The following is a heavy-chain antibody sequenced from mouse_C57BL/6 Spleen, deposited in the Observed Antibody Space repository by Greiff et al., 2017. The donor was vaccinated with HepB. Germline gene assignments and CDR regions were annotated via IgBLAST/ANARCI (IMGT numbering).Heavy chain of an antibody. CDR1: GYTFTSYW. CDR3: ARASYYSNYEGNFDV. CDR2: IDPSDSET. J-gene: IGHJ1*03. Sequence: QVQLQQPGAELVRPGSSVKLSCKASGYTFTSYWMHWVKQSPIQGLEWIGNIDPSDSETHYNQKFKDKATLTVDKSSSTAYMQLSSLTSEDSAVYYCARASYYSNYEGNFDVWGTGTTVTVSS. D-gene: IGHD2-5*01. V-gene: IGHV1-52*01.